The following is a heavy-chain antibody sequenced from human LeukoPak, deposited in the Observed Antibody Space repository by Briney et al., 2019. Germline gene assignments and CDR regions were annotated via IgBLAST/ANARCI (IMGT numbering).Heavy chain of an antibody. CDR1: GYTFTSYG. Sequence: ASVKVSCKAAGYTFTSYGSSWGRRAPGQGVEGMGWISAYNGNATYEQKLQGRVTITADTYTSSADMQLRSRRSDDTAVYYCARRTDYGGNEYYYHYYRDVRGKGTTVTVSS. CDR2: ISAYNGNA. CDR3: ARRTDYGGNEYYYHYYRDV. J-gene: IGHJ6*03. D-gene: IGHD4-23*01. V-gene: IGHV1-18*01.